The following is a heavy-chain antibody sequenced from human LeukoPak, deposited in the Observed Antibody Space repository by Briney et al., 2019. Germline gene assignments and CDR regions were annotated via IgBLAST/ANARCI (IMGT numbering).Heavy chain of an antibody. CDR2: ISSSGSYI. D-gene: IGHD6-19*01. V-gene: IGHV3-21*04. J-gene: IGHJ5*02. CDR1: EFTFSNYN. Sequence: GGSLRLSCAGSEFTFSNYNMNWVRQAPGKGLEWVSSISSSGSYIYYADSLKGRFTVSRDNARNSLYLQMNSLRAEDTAVYYCAKSNSSGWYSWFDPWGQGTLVTVSS. CDR3: AKSNSSGWYSWFDP.